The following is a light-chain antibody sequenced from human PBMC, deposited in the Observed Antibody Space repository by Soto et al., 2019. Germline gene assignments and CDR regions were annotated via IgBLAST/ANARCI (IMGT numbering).Light chain of an antibody. CDR2: EVS. J-gene: IGLJ1*01. CDR3: SSYTSSSILYV. Sequence: QSALTQPASVSGSPGQSITISCTGTSSDVGGYNYVSWYQQHPGKAPKLMIYEVSYRPSGVSNRFSGSKSGNTASLTISGLQAEDEADYYCSSYTSSSILYVFGAGTKVTVL. V-gene: IGLV2-14*01. CDR1: SSDVGGYNY.